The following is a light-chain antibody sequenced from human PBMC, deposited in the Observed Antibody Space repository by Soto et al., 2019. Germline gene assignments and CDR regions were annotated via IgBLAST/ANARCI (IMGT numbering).Light chain of an antibody. CDR3: LQHHSYPPT. CDR2: SVS. CDR1: QGIKND. J-gene: IGKJ1*01. Sequence: DIQMTQSPSSLSASVGDGVTITCRASQGIKNDLAWYQQKPGKAPKRLIYSVSSLQSEVPSRFSGSGSGTEFTLTISSLQPEDVATYYCLQHHSYPPTFGQGTKVEI. V-gene: IGKV1-17*01.